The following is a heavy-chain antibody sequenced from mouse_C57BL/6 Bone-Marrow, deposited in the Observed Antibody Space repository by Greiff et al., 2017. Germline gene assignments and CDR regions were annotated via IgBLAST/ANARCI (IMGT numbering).Heavy chain of an antibody. D-gene: IGHD2-4*01. Sequence: EVKLMESGPGLVKPSQSLSLTCSVTGYSITSGYYWNWIRQFPGNKLEWMGYISYDGSNNYNPSLKNRISITRDTSKNQFFLKLNSVTTEDTATYYCARVEDYDGDAMDYWGQGTSVTVSS. CDR1: GYSITSGYY. CDR3: ARVEDYDGDAMDY. V-gene: IGHV3-6*01. J-gene: IGHJ4*01. CDR2: ISYDGSN.